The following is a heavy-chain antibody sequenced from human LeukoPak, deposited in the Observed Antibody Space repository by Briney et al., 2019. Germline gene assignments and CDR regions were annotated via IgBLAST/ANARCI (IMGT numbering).Heavy chain of an antibody. V-gene: IGHV4-61*05. J-gene: IGHJ5*02. Sequence: PSETLSLTCTVSGGSITSNSYYWGWIRQPPGKGLEWIGYIYYSGSTNYNPSLKSRVTISVDTSKNQFSLKLNSVSAADTAVYYCARLTVPLRFDPWGQGTLVTVSS. CDR1: GGSITSNSYY. D-gene: IGHD2-2*01. CDR3: ARLTVPLRFDP. CDR2: IYYSGST.